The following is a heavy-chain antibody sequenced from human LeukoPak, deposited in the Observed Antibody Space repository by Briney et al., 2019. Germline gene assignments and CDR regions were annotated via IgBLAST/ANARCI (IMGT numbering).Heavy chain of an antibody. J-gene: IGHJ4*02. Sequence: GGSLRLSCAASGFTFSSYAMSWVRQAPGKGLEWVSAISGSGGSTYYADSVKGRFTISRDNSKNTLYLQMNSLRAEDTAVYYCAKGIEWLRLYPVSLDYWGQGTLVTVSS. CDR1: GFTFSSYA. CDR3: AKGIEWLRLYPVSLDY. CDR2: ISGSGGST. D-gene: IGHD5-12*01. V-gene: IGHV3-23*01.